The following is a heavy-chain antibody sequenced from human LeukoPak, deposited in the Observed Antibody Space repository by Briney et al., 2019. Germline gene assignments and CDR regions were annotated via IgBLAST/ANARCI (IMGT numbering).Heavy chain of an antibody. Sequence: PGGSLRLSCAASGFTFSSYSMNWVRQAPGKGLEWVSSISSSSSYIYYADSVKGRFTISRDNAKNSLYLQMNSLRAEDTAVYYCARRLRGSGSYNWFDPWGQGTLVTVSS. J-gene: IGHJ5*02. V-gene: IGHV3-21*01. D-gene: IGHD3-10*01. CDR3: ARRLRGSGSYNWFDP. CDR1: GFTFSSYS. CDR2: ISSSSSYI.